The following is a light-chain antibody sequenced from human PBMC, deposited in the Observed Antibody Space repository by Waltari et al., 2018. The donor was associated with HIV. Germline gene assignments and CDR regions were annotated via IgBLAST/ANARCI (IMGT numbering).Light chain of an antibody. CDR1: GLPEKY. V-gene: IGLV3-25*03. CDR3: QSTDFEGTWV. CDR2: KDI. J-gene: IGLJ3*02. Sequence: SYGLTQTPSMSVSPGHTARITCSRSGLPEKYSSWYLQKPGEVPVLFIYKDIERRSGIADRRAGCRSGTQVKLSINNVQAEDDGDNYGQSTDFEGTWVFGGGTRLTVL.